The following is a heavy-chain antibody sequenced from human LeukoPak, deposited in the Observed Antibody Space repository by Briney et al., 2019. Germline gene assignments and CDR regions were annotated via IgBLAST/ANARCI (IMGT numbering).Heavy chain of an antibody. D-gene: IGHD4-17*01. J-gene: IGHJ4*02. CDR1: TGSIGRYY. CDR2: VFTTGST. Sequence: PSETLSLTCRVSTGSIGRYYWSWIRQPAGQGLEWIGRVFTTGSTTCNPSLKSRVTMSVDTSKNQFSLKLTSMAAADTAMYYCARALTTADFDYWGQGTLVTVSS. V-gene: IGHV4-4*07. CDR3: ARALTTADFDY.